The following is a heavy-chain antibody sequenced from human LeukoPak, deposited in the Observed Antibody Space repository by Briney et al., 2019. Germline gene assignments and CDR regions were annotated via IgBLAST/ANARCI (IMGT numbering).Heavy chain of an antibody. CDR3: ARVVPAAYVDY. CDR2: IHPSGIT. CDR1: GASINKDY. V-gene: IGHV4-4*07. Sequence: SETLSLTCTVSGASINKDYWAWIRQPAGKGLEWIGRIHPSGITHQNPSLRGRVTMSIDASKNQFSLKLSSVTAADTAVYYCARVVPAAYVDYWGQGTLVTVSS. J-gene: IGHJ4*02. D-gene: IGHD2-2*01.